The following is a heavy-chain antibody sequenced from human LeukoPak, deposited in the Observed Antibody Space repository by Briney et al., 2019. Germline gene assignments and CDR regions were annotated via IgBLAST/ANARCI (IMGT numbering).Heavy chain of an antibody. CDR3: AIQRYHFSTICPAAGVYEYYIGV. V-gene: IGHV1-69*13. CDR1: GGTFSSYA. CDR2: IIRIFGTA. Sequence: GASVKLSCKASGGTFSSYAISWVRQATGQGLEWRGGIIRIFGTANYAQKFQGRVTITADESTSTAYMELSSLRSEDTTLYLCAIQRYHFSTICPAAGVYEYYIGVGGKAPTVTVSS. J-gene: IGHJ6*04. D-gene: IGHD2-2*01.